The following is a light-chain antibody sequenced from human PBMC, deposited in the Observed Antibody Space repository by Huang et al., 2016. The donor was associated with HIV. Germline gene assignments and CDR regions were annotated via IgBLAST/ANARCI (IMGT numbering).Light chain of an antibody. V-gene: IGKV3-11*01. J-gene: IGKJ4*01. CDR2: DAS. Sequence: EFVLTQSPATLSLSPGERATLSCRASQSVTRYLAWYQQKPGQAPRLLIYDASNRSTGIPARFSGSGSGTDFTLTISSLEPEDFAVYYCQQRSNFGGGTKVEIK. CDR3: QQRSN. CDR1: QSVTRY.